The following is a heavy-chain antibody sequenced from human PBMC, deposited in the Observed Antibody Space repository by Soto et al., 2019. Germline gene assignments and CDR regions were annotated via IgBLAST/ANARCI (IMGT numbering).Heavy chain of an antibody. Sequence: GGSLRLSCAASGFTFSSYGMHWVRQAPGKGLEWVAVIWYDGSNKYYADSVKGRFTISRDNSKNTLYLQMNSLRAEDTAVYYCARSLEYYYGSGSSNEYYFDYWGQGTLVTVSS. CDR3: ARSLEYYYGSGSSNEYYFDY. D-gene: IGHD3-10*01. J-gene: IGHJ4*02. CDR1: GFTFSSYG. V-gene: IGHV3-33*01. CDR2: IWYDGSNK.